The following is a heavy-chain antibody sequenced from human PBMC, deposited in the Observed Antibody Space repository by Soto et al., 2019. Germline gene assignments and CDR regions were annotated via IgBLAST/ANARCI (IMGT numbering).Heavy chain of an antibody. CDR3: AKYYDSSGLRGNWFDP. V-gene: IGHV1-69*13. CDR1: GGTFSSYA. J-gene: IGHJ5*02. Sequence: ASVKVSCKASGGTFSSYAISWVRQAPGQGLEWMGGIIPIFGTANYAQKFQGRVTITADESTSTAYMELSSLRSEDTAVYYCAKYYDSSGLRGNWFDPWGQGTLVTVSS. CDR2: IIPIFGTA. D-gene: IGHD3-22*01.